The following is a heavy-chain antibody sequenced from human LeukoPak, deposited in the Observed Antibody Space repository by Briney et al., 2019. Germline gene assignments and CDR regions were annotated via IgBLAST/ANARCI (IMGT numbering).Heavy chain of an antibody. CDR2: IIPILGMT. J-gene: IGHJ4*02. CDR3: ARDRALVRELWSASAFDY. D-gene: IGHD5-18*01. V-gene: IGHV1-69*04. Sequence: SVKVSCKASGGTFITYAISWVRQAPGQGLEWMGRIIPILGMTNYAQKFQGRVTITADKSTNTAYMELSNLRSEDTAVYYCARDRALVRELWSASAFDYWGQGTLVTVSS. CDR1: GGTFITYA.